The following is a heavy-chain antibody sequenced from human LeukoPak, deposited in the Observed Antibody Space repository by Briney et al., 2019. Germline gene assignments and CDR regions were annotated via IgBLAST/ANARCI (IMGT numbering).Heavy chain of an antibody. CDR3: ASLLGACSVPHCPPSPDY. V-gene: IGHV3-48*03. J-gene: IGHJ4*02. Sequence: PGGSLRLSCAASGFIFSSYEMSWVRQAPGKGLEWVSYISRSSSNIYYADSVKGRFTISRDNAKNSLYLQMNSLRAEDTATYHCASLLGACSVPHCPPSPDYWGQGTLVTVSS. CDR2: ISRSSSNI. CDR1: GFIFSSYE. D-gene: IGHD2-15*01.